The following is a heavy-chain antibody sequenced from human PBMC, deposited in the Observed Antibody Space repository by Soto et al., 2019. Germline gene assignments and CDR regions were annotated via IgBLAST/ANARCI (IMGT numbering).Heavy chain of an antibody. V-gene: IGHV3-9*01. D-gene: IGHD3-16*01. CDR1: GFTFDDYA. CDR3: AKGSLYFDVVHAYHITESYYYCMDE. CDR2: ISWNSGDI. Sequence: EVQLVESGGGLIQPGRSLRLSCATSGFTFDDYAMHWVRQGPGKGLEWVSGISWNSGDIGYADSVQGRFTISRDNAKNSLYLQMNVLRAEDTALYYCAKGSLYFDVVHAYHITESYYYCMDEWGKGTAVTVSS. J-gene: IGHJ6*03.